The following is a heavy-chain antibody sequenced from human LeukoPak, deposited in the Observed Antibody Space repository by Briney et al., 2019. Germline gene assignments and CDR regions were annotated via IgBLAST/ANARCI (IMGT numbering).Heavy chain of an antibody. CDR3: ARDPKLESLDY. CDR1: GFTFSTYA. D-gene: IGHD1-1*01. V-gene: IGHV3-30*04. Sequence: PGGSLRLSCSASGFTFSTYAMHWVRQAPGKGLEWVAVISYDGSNKYYADSVKGRFTISRDNSKNTLYLQMNSLRAEDTAVYYCARDPKLESLDYWGQGTLVTVSS. J-gene: IGHJ4*02. CDR2: ISYDGSNK.